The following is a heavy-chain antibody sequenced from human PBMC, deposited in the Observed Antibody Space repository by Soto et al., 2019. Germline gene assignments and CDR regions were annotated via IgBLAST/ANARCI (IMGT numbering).Heavy chain of an antibody. D-gene: IGHD5-18*01. CDR3: ARDMTHHSDLQLWYDAFDI. CDR2: IIPIFGTA. J-gene: IGHJ3*02. V-gene: IGHV1-69*12. Sequence: QVQLVQSGAEVKKPGSSVKVSCKASGGTFSSYAISWVRQAPGQGLEWMGGIIPIFGTANYAQKFQGRVTITADESTSTAYMELSSLRSEDTAVYYCARDMTHHSDLQLWYDAFDIWGQGTMVTVSS. CDR1: GGTFSSYA.